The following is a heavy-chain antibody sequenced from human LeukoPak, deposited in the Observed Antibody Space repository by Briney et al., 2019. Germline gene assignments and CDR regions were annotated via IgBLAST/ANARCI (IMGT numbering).Heavy chain of an antibody. Sequence: ASVKVSCKSSGYILTLYGIRWVRQACAQGLECMECISAYNGNTNDAQKLQGRVTMTTDTSTSTAYMELRSLRSDDTAVYYCARDTGGAYCTNGVCYVGMDVWGQGTTVTVSS. CDR2: ISAYNGNT. D-gene: IGHD2-8*01. J-gene: IGHJ6*02. CDR3: ARDTGGAYCTNGVCYVGMDV. V-gene: IGHV1-18*04. CDR1: GYILTLYG.